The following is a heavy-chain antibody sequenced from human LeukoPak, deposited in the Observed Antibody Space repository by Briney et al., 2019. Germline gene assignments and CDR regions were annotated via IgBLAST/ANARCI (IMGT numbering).Heavy chain of an antibody. J-gene: IGHJ4*02. CDR3: ASSLYGSGSYYEYYFDY. D-gene: IGHD3-10*01. CDR1: GFTFSSYV. CDR2: IARDGSHT. Sequence: PGGSLRLSWAAAGFTFSSYVMQWVRQAPGKGLEWVADIARDGSHTFYVESVKGRFTISRDNSKSTLYLQMNRLRAEDTAVYYCASSLYGSGSYYEYYFDYWGQGTLVTVSS. V-gene: IGHV3-30-3*01.